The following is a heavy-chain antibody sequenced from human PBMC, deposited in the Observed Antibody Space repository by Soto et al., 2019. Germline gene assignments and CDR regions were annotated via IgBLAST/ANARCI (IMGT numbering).Heavy chain of an antibody. D-gene: IGHD1-20*01. V-gene: IGHV1-3*01. CDR1: GYTFTSYD. CDR2: INAGNGNT. Sequence: ASVKVSCKASGYTFTSYDMHWVRQAPGQRLERMGWINAGNGNTKYSQKFQGRVTITRDTSASTAYMELSSLRSEVTSVYYSARHKITGTLHYWGQGTLVTVSS. J-gene: IGHJ4*02. CDR3: ARHKITGTLHY.